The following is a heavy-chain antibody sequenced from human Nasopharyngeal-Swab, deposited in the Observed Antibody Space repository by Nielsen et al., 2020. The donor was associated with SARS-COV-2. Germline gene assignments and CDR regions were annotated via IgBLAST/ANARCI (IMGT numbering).Heavy chain of an antibody. CDR1: GFTVSSNY. Sequence: GGALRLSWAASGFTVSSNYMNWVRQAPGKGLEWVSVIYSGGSTYYADSVKGRFTISRHISRNTLYLQMNSLRAEDTAVYFCARGGSGYDPLDYWGQGTLVTVSS. D-gene: IGHD5-12*01. CDR3: ARGGSGYDPLDY. CDR2: IYSGGST. V-gene: IGHV3-53*04. J-gene: IGHJ4*02.